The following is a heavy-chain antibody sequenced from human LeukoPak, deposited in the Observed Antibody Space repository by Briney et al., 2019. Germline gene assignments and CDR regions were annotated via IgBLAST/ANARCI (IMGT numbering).Heavy chain of an antibody. CDR1: GGSISSYY. D-gene: IGHD3-10*02. CDR3: ARDLFGESIDY. V-gene: IGHV4-4*07. J-gene: IGHJ4*02. CDR2: VYISGNT. Sequence: SETLSLTCTVSGGSISSYYWSWVRQPAGKGLEWIGRVYISGNTNYNPSLKSRVTMSVDTSKKQFPLKLSSVTAADTAVYYCARDLFGESIDYWGQGTLVTVSS.